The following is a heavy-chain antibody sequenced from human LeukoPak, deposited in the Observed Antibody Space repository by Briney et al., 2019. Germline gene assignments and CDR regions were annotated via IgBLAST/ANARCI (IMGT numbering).Heavy chain of an antibody. V-gene: IGHV1-2*02. CDR2: INPNSGDT. Sequence: ASVKVSCKASGYTFTGYFMNWVRQAPGQGPEWMGWINPNSGDTTYAQKFQGRVAMTRDTSTSTAYLELSRLTSDDTAVYYCARAQYYYPRHYYVHWGQGTLVTVSS. CDR3: ARAQYYYPRHYYVH. J-gene: IGHJ4*02. CDR1: GYTFTGYF. D-gene: IGHD3-10*01.